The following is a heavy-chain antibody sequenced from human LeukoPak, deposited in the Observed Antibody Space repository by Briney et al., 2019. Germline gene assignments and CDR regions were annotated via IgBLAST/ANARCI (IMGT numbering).Heavy chain of an antibody. Sequence: PSDTLSLTCTVSGGSISSSSYYWGWIRQPPGKGLEWIGSIYYSGSTYYNPSLKSRVTISVDTSKNQFSLKLSSVTAADTAVYYCARDWGNEHYSSSWFLPYYYYYMDVWGKGTTVTVSS. V-gene: IGHV4-39*07. CDR3: ARDWGNEHYSSSWFLPYYYYYMDV. D-gene: IGHD6-13*01. J-gene: IGHJ6*03. CDR1: GGSISSSSYY. CDR2: IYYSGST.